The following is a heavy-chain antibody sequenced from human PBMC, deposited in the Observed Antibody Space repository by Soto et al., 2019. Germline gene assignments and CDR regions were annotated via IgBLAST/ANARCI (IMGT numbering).Heavy chain of an antibody. D-gene: IGHD6-25*01. V-gene: IGHV3-7*01. Sequence: EVQLVESGGGLVQPGGSLRLSCAASGLTLSSSWMSWARQAPGKGLEWVANIKQDGSEKYYLDSVKGRFTISRDNAKNSLYLQMNSLRAEDTAVYYCARDLGYQTLDYWGQGTLVTVSS. CDR1: GLTLSSSW. CDR2: IKQDGSEK. CDR3: ARDLGYQTLDY. J-gene: IGHJ4*02.